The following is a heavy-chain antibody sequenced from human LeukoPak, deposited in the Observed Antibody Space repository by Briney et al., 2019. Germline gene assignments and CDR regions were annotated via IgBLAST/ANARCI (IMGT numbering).Heavy chain of an antibody. CDR1: GGSISSGGSS. Sequence: SQTLSLTCAVSGGSISSGGSSWSWIRQPPGKGLEWIGYIYHSGSTYYNPSLKSRVTISVDRSKNQFSLKLSSVTAADTAVYYCARGDSSGYYWNAFDIWGQGTMVTVSS. CDR3: ARGDSSGYYWNAFDI. V-gene: IGHV4-30-2*01. CDR2: IYHSGST. J-gene: IGHJ3*02. D-gene: IGHD3-22*01.